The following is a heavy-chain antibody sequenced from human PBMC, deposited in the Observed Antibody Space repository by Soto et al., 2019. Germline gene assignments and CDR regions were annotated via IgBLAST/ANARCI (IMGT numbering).Heavy chain of an antibody. D-gene: IGHD3-10*01. CDR1: GFTFDDYA. CDR3: AKDMSAEGVIIKPDAFDI. V-gene: IGHV3-9*01. J-gene: IGHJ3*02. CDR2: ISWNSGSI. Sequence: PGGSLRLSCAASGFTFDDYAMHWVRQAPGKGLEWVSGISWNSGSIGYADSVKGRFTISRDNAKNSLYLQMNSLRAEDTALYYCAKDMSAEGVIIKPDAFDIWGQGTMVTVSS.